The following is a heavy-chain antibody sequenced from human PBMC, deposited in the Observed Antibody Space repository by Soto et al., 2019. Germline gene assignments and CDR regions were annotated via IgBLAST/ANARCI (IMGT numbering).Heavy chain of an antibody. CDR3: GTGGGAV. J-gene: IGHJ6*02. CDR2: VKPDGSEK. D-gene: IGHD3-16*01. Sequence: EVQLVESGGNLVQPGGSLRLSCAASGFTLNNSWMCWVRHSPGKGLECVASVKPDGSEKYYVDSVKGRFIISRDNAKSSLYLQMNSRRAEDTALYYCGTGGGAVWGQGTTVTVSS. V-gene: IGHV3-7*01. CDR1: GFTLNNSW.